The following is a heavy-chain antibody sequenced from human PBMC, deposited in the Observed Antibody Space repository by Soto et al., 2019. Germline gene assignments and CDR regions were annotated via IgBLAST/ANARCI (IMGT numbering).Heavy chain of an antibody. CDR3: ARGTIDILTGYYIHPDAFDI. CDR1: GYTFTSYG. Sequence: GASVKVSCKASGYTFTSYGISWVRQAPGQGLEWMGWISAYNGNTNYAQKLQGRVTMTTDTSTSTAYMELRSLRSDDTAVYYCARGTIDILTGYYIHPDAFDIWGQGTMVTVS. CDR2: ISAYNGNT. D-gene: IGHD3-9*01. J-gene: IGHJ3*02. V-gene: IGHV1-18*01.